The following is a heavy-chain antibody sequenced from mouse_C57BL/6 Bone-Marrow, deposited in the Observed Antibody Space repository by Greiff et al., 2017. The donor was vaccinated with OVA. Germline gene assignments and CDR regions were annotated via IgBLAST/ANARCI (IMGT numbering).Heavy chain of an antibody. D-gene: IGHD1-1*01. V-gene: IGHV1-64*01. J-gene: IGHJ1*03. CDR2: IHPNSGST. Sequence: VQLQQPGAELVKPGASVKLSCKASGYTFTSYWMHWVKQRPGQGLEWIGMIHPNSGSTNYNEKFKSKATLTVDKSSSTAYMRLSSLTSEDSAVYYCARAVVARYWYFDVWGTGTTVTVSS. CDR3: ARAVVARYWYFDV. CDR1: GYTFTSYW.